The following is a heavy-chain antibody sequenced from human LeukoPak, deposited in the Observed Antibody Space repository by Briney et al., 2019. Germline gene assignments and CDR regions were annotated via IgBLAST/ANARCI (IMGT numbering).Heavy chain of an antibody. D-gene: IGHD1-26*01. J-gene: IGHJ4*02. CDR3: AAITGSGSRAYYFDY. Sequence: GASVKVSCKASGFTFTSSAMQWVRQARGQRLEWIGWIVVGSGNTNYAQKFQERVTITRDMSTSTAHMELSSLRSEDTAVYYCAAITGSGSRAYYFDYWGQGTLVTVSS. V-gene: IGHV1-58*02. CDR2: IVVGSGNT. CDR1: GFTFTSSA.